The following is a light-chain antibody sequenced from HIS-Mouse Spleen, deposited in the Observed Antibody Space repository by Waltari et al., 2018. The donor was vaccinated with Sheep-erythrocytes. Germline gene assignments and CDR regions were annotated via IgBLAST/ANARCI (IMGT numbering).Light chain of an antibody. CDR2: DVS. V-gene: IGLV2-23*02. Sequence: QSALTQPASVSGSPGQSITISCTGTSSDVGSYNLVSWYQQHPGKAPKLMIYDVSKRPSGFPGRFSGAKSGNTASLTISGLQAEDEADYYCCSYAGSYNHVFATGTKVTVL. CDR1: SSDVGSYNL. J-gene: IGLJ1*01. CDR3: CSYAGSYNHV.